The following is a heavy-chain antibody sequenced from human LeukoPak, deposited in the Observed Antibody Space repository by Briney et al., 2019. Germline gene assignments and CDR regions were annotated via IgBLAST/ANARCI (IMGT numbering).Heavy chain of an antibody. CDR1: GGSIRSSYYY. Sequence: SETLSLTCTVSGGSIRSSYYYWGWIRQPPGKGLEWIGSIYDSGSTYYNPSLKSRVTISVDMSKNQFSLKLSSVTDADTAVYYCARVRRSLNWFDSWGQGTLVTVSS. J-gene: IGHJ5*01. CDR3: ARVRRSLNWFDS. D-gene: IGHD3-3*01. CDR2: IYDSGST. V-gene: IGHV4-39*01.